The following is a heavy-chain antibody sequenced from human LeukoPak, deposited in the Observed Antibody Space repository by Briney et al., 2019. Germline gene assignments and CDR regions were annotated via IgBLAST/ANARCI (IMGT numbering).Heavy chain of an antibody. V-gene: IGHV1-69*13. CDR1: GGTFSSYA. D-gene: IGHD2-15*01. CDR2: ITPIFGTA. CDR3: ARYCSGGSCYSTQENNWFDP. Sequence: SVKVSCKASGGTFSSYAISWVRQAPGQGLEWMGGITPIFGTANYAQKFQGRVTITADESTSTAYMELSSLRSEDTAVYYCARYCSGGSCYSTQENNWFDPWGQGTLVTVSS. J-gene: IGHJ5*02.